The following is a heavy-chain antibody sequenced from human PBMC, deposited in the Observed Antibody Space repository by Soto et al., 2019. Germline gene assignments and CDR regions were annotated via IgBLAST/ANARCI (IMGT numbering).Heavy chain of an antibody. CDR3: ARLVAARAGWFDP. J-gene: IGHJ5*02. Sequence: GESLKISCNGSGYSFTSDWIGWVRQMPGKGLEWMGIIYPGDSDTRYSPSFQGQVTISADKSISTAYLQWSSLKASDTAMYYCARLVAARAGWFDPWGQGTLVTVSS. V-gene: IGHV5-51*01. CDR2: IYPGDSDT. CDR1: GYSFTSDW. D-gene: IGHD6-6*01.